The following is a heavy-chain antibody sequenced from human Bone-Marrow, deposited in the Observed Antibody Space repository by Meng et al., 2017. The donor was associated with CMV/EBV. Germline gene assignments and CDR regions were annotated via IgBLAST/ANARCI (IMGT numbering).Heavy chain of an antibody. J-gene: IGHJ6*02. CDR1: GFTFSSYA. V-gene: IGHV3-30*04. CDR3: ARGWVGGRPDELHYYYGMDV. Sequence: GESLKISCAASGFTFSSYAMHWVRQTPGKGLEWVAVISCDGSNKYYADSMKGRFTISRDNSKNTLYLQMNSLRAEDTAVYYCARGWVGGRPDELHYYYGMDVWGRGTTVTVSS. D-gene: IGHD3-3*01. CDR2: ISCDGSNK.